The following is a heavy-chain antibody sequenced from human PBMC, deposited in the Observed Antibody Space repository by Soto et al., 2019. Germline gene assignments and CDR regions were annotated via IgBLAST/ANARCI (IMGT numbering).Heavy chain of an antibody. CDR3: ARGEWLATIKPYFAY. CDR1: GGSMSSYY. CDR2: IYYSGST. V-gene: IGHV4-59*01. J-gene: IGHJ4*02. Sequence: LSLTCTVSGGSMSSYYWSWLRQSPGKGLEWIGYIYYSGSTNYNPSLKSRVAISLDTSKNQFSLMLSPVTAADTAVYYCARGEWLATIKPYFAYWGQGTLVTVS. D-gene: IGHD5-12*01.